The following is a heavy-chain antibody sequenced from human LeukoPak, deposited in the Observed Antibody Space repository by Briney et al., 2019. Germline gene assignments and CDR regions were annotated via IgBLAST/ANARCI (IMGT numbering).Heavy chain of an antibody. D-gene: IGHD2-8*02. CDR2: ISYDGSNK. CDR1: GFTFSSYA. Sequence: PGGSLRLFCAASGFTFSSYAMHWVRQAPGKGLEWVAVISYDGSNKYYADSVKGRFTISRDNSKNTLYLQMNSLRAEDTAVYYCASLSVLNWFDPWGQGTLVTVSS. CDR3: ASLSVLNWFDP. V-gene: IGHV3-30*01. J-gene: IGHJ5*02.